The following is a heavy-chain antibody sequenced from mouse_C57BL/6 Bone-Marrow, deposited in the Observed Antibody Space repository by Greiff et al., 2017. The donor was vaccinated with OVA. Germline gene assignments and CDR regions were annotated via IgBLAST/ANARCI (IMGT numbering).Heavy chain of an antibody. D-gene: IGHD2-4*01. CDR1: GYAFSSSW. CDR2: IYPGDGDT. CDR3: ARRLRQRGFAY. V-gene: IGHV1-82*01. Sequence: QVQLKESGPELVKPGASVKISCKASGYAFSSSWMNWVKQRPGKGLEWIGRIYPGDGDTNYNGKFKGKATLTADKSSSTAYMQLSSLTSEDSAVYFCARRLRQRGFAYWGQGTLVTVSA. J-gene: IGHJ3*01.